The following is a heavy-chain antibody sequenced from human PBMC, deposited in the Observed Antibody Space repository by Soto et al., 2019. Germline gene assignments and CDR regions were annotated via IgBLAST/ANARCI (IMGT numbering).Heavy chain of an antibody. CDR3: ARHKLAASWAWFDP. J-gene: IGHJ5*02. CDR2: IYDSGST. V-gene: IGHV4-59*08. CDR1: GGSISSYY. D-gene: IGHD2-15*01. Sequence: SETLSLTCTVSGGSISSYYWSWTRQPPGKGLEWIGYIYDSGSTNYNPSLKSRVTISVDTSKNQFSLKLSSVTAADTAVYYCARHKLAASWAWFDPWGQGTLVTVSS.